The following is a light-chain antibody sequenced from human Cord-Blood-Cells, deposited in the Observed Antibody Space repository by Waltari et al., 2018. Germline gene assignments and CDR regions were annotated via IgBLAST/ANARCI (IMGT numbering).Light chain of an antibody. CDR1: QSISSY. CDR2: AAS. V-gene: IGKV1-39*01. Sequence: DIQKTQSPSSLSASVGDRVTITCRASQSISSYLNWYQQKPGKAPKLLIYAASSLQSGVPSRCSGSGSGTDFTLTISSLQPEDFATYYCQQSYSTPYSFGQGTKLEIK. CDR3: QQSYSTPYS. J-gene: IGKJ2*03.